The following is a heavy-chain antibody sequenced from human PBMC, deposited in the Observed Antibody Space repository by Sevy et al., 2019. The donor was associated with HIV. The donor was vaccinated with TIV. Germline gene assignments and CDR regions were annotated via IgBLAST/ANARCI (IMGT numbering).Heavy chain of an antibody. Sequence: GGSLRLSCAASEFTFSSYWMSWVRQAPGKGLEWVANIKQDGSEKYYVDSVKGRLTISRDNVKNSRYLQMNSLRAEDTAVYYCARSGGSYDYGMDVWGQGTTVTVSS. CDR1: EFTFSSYW. D-gene: IGHD1-26*01. V-gene: IGHV3-7*01. CDR2: IKQDGSEK. CDR3: ARSGGSYDYGMDV. J-gene: IGHJ6*02.